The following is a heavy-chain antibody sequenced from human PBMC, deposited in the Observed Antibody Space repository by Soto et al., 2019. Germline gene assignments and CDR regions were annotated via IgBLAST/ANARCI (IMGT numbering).Heavy chain of an antibody. D-gene: IGHD3-10*01. CDR2: IIPIFGTA. J-gene: IGHJ6*02. CDR3: ARDGPITMVRGVINYYGMDV. V-gene: IGHV1-69*06. CDR1: GGTFSSYA. Sequence: GASVKVSCKASGGTFSSYAISWVRQAPGQGLEWMGGIIPIFGTANYAQKFQGRVTITADKSTSTAYMELSSLRSEDTAVYYRARDGPITMVRGVINYYGMDVWGQGTTVTVSS.